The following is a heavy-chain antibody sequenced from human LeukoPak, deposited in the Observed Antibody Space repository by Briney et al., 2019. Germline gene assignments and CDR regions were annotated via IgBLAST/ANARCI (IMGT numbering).Heavy chain of an antibody. D-gene: IGHD3-10*01. CDR3: AKDNTYYYGSGSYEDY. Sequence: GGSLRLSCAASGFTFSSYAMSWVRQAPGKGLEWVSAISGSGSSTYYADSVKGRFTISRDNSKNTLYLQMNSLRAEDTAVYYCAKDNTYYYGSGSYEDYWGQGTLVTVSS. CDR2: ISGSGSST. CDR1: GFTFSSYA. J-gene: IGHJ4*02. V-gene: IGHV3-23*01.